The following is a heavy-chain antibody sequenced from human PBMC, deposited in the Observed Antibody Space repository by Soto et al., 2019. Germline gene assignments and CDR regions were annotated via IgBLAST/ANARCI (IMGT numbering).Heavy chain of an antibody. Sequence: EVQLVESGGGLVKPGGSLRLSCAASGFTFSSYSMNWVRQAPGKGLEWVSSISSSSSYIYYADSVKGRFTISRDNAKNSLSLQMNSLRVEDTAVYYCAREHYYDSSGYSKTYWYFDLWGRGTLVTVSS. D-gene: IGHD3-22*01. CDR1: GFTFSSYS. V-gene: IGHV3-21*01. CDR2: ISSSSSYI. CDR3: AREHYYDSSGYSKTYWYFDL. J-gene: IGHJ2*01.